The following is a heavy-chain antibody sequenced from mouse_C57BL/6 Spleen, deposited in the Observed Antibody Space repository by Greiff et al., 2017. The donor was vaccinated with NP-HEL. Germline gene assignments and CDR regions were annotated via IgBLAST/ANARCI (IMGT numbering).Heavy chain of an antibody. CDR3: ARRDGSSYDALDY. CDR1: GYTFTSYG. J-gene: IGHJ2*01. Sequence: QVQLQQSGAELARPGASVKLSCKASGYTFTSYGISWVKQSTGQGLEWIGEIYPRSGNTYYNEKFKGKATLTADKSSSTAYMELGSLTSEDSAVYFCARRDGSSYDALDYGGQGTTLTVSS. D-gene: IGHD1-1*01. CDR2: IYPRSGNT. V-gene: IGHV1-81*01.